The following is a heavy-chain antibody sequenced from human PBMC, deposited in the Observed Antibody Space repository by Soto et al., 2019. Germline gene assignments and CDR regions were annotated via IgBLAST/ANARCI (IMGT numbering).Heavy chain of an antibody. J-gene: IGHJ4*02. D-gene: IGHD6-6*01. CDR1: GGSISSGGYY. V-gene: IGHV4-31*03. CDR3: ARDRIPAGGSSSGFDY. Sequence: PSETLSLTCTVSGGSISSGGYYLICIREQPGNGLEWIGYIYYSGSTYYNPSLKSRVTISVDTSKNQFSLKLSSVTAADTAVYYCARDRIPAGGSSSGFDYWGQGTLVTVSS. CDR2: IYYSGST.